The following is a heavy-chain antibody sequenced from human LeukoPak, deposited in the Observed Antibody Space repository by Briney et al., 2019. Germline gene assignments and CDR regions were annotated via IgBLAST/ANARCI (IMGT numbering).Heavy chain of an antibody. D-gene: IGHD3-10*01. CDR2: IWYDGSNK. CDR3: AAWNYYGSGSYIRSGAFDI. Sequence: GRSLRLSCAAPGFTFSSYGMHWVRQAPGKGLEWVAVIWYDGSNKYYADSVKGRFTISRDNSKNTLYLQMNSLRAEDTAVYYCAAWNYYGSGSYIRSGAFDIWGQGTMVTVSS. V-gene: IGHV3-33*01. CDR1: GFTFSSYG. J-gene: IGHJ3*02.